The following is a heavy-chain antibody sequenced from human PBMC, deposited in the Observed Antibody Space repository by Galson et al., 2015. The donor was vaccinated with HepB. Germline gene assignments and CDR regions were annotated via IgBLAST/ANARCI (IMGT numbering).Heavy chain of an antibody. CDR2: INYSGII. V-gene: IGHV4-39*07. D-gene: IGHD3-3*01. CDR1: GDSVNSTTYY. CDR3: ARGRAPYDFWSPGWFDP. Sequence: ETLSLTCIVSGDSVNSTTYYWGWIRQPPGKGLEWIGSINYSGIIYYNPSLKRRVTISLDTSKNQFSLKLSPVTAADTAVYYCARGRAPYDFWSPGWFDPWGQGTLVTVSS. J-gene: IGHJ5*02.